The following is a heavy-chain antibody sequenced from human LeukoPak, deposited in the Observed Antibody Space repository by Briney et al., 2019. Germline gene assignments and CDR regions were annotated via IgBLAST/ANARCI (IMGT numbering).Heavy chain of an antibody. CDR1: GYTFTSYY. Sequence: SVKVSCKASGYTFTSYYMHWVRQAPGQGLEWMGGIIPIFGTANYAQKFQGRVTITADESTSTAYMELSSLRSEDTAVYYCARVPHGYSYGYYFDYWGQGTLVTVSS. V-gene: IGHV1-69*13. D-gene: IGHD5-18*01. J-gene: IGHJ4*02. CDR2: IIPIFGTA. CDR3: ARVPHGYSYGYYFDY.